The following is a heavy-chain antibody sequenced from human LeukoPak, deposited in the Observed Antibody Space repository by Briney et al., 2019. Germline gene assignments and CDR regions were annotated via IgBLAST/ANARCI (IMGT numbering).Heavy chain of an antibody. CDR2: IIPIFGTA. J-gene: IGHJ4*02. Sequence: ASVKVSCTASGGTFSSYAISWVRQAPGQGLAWMGGIIPIFGTANYAQKFQGRVTITADKSTSTAYMELSSLRSEDTAVYYCARDVGYYDYVWGSYRYTPPDYWGQGTLVTVSS. CDR3: ARDVGYYDYVWGSYRYTPPDY. V-gene: IGHV1-69*06. D-gene: IGHD3-16*02. CDR1: GGTFSSYA.